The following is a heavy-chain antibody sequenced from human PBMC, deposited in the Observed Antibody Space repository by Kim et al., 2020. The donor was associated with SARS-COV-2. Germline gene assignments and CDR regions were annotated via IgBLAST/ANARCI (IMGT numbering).Heavy chain of an antibody. CDR2: IWYDGSNK. J-gene: IGHJ4*02. D-gene: IGHD6-13*01. V-gene: IGHV3-33*08. CDR3: ARGVQGTAAGVDY. CDR1: GFTFSSYG. Sequence: GGSLRLSCAASGFTFSSYGMHWVRQAPGKGLEWVAVIWYDGSNKYYADSVKGRFTISRDNSKNTLYLQMNSLRAEDTAVYYCARGVQGTAAGVDYWGQGTLVTVSS.